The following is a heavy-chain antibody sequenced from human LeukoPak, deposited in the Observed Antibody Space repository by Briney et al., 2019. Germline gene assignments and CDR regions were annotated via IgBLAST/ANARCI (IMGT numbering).Heavy chain of an antibody. J-gene: IGHJ3*02. Sequence: GGALRLSCAASGFTFSDYYMSWIRQAPGKGLEGVSYISSSGSTIYYADSVKGRFTISRDNAKNSLYLQMNSLRAEDTAVYYCARRAGYVDAFDIWGQGTMVTVSS. V-gene: IGHV3-11*04. CDR2: ISSSGSTI. CDR1: GFTFSDYY. CDR3: ARRAGYVDAFDI. D-gene: IGHD5-18*01.